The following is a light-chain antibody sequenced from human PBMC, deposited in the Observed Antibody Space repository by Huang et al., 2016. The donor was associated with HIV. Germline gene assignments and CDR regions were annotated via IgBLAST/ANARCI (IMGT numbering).Light chain of an antibody. V-gene: IGKV3-20*01. Sequence: EIVLTQSPGTLPLSPGERATLSCRASQNVNSSYLAWYQQKPGRAPRLLIYGASSRATGVPDRCSGSGSGTDFTLTISRLEPEDFAVYYCQQYGTSLPLTFGGGTKVEIK. J-gene: IGKJ4*01. CDR1: QNVNSSY. CDR3: QQYGTSLPLT. CDR2: GAS.